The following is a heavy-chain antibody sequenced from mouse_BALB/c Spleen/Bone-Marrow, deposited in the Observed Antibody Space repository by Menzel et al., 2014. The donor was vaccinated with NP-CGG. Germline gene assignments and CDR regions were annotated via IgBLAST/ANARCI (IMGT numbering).Heavy chain of an antibody. J-gene: IGHJ4*01. CDR3: ASPLYYGLHYYAMDY. D-gene: IGHD1-2*01. CDR1: GFTFSSYA. Sequence: EVQLVESGGGLVKSGGSLKLSCAASGFTFSSYAMSWVRQTPEKRLEWVASISSGGSTYYPDSVKGRFTISRDNARNILYLQMSSLRSEDTAMYYCASPLYYGLHYYAMDYWGQGTSITVSS. CDR2: ISSGGST. V-gene: IGHV5-6-5*01.